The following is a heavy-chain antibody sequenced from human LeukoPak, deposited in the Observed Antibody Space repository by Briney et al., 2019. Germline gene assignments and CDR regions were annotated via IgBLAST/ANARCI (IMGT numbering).Heavy chain of an antibody. CDR2: IIPIFGTA. D-gene: IGHD2-2*01. V-gene: IGHV1-69*06. CDR3: ARGGGYCSSTSCPESDY. Sequence: GASVKVSFKASGGTFSSYAISWVGQAPGQGRERMGGIIPIFGTANYTQKFQGRVTITADNSTSTAYMELSSLRSEDTAVYYCARGGGYCSSTSCPESDYWGQGTLVTVSS. J-gene: IGHJ4*02. CDR1: GGTFSSYA.